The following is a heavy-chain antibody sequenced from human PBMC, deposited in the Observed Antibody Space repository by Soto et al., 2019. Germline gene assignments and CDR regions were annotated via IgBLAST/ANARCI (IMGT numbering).Heavy chain of an antibody. Sequence: QVQLVESGGGVDQPGGSLRLSCAASGFTITYYGMHWVRQAPGKGLEWVAALSSDGISEYYADSVKGRFSVSRDNIKNSMFLQISSLKGEDTAVYFCARNFAPQGQYNFDYWGQGTLVTVSS. CDR1: GFTITYYG. D-gene: IGHD5-18*01. CDR2: LSSDGISE. J-gene: IGHJ4*02. CDR3: ARNFAPQGQYNFDY. V-gene: IGHV3-33*01.